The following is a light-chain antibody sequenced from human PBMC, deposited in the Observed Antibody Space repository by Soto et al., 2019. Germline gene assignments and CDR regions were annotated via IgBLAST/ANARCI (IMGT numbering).Light chain of an antibody. CDR1: SGYSNYK. Sequence: QLVLTQPPSASASLGASVTLTCTLSSGYSNYKVDWYQQRPGKGPRFVMRVGTGGIVGSKGDGIPDRFSVLGSGLNRYLTIKNIQEEDESDYHCGADHGSGSNFVVFGGGTKRPS. CDR2: VGTGGIVG. V-gene: IGLV9-49*01. CDR3: GADHGSGSNFVV. J-gene: IGLJ2*01.